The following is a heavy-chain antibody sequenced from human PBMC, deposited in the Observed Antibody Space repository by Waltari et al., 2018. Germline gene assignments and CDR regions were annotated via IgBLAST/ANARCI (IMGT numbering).Heavy chain of an antibody. CDR3: AIPRDSKDYMDV. CDR2: IYHSGST. V-gene: IGHV4-38-2*01. J-gene: IGHJ6*03. Sequence: QVQLQESGPGLVKPSETLSLTCAVSGYSISSGYYWGWIRQPPGKGLEWIGSIYHSGSTYYNPSLKSRVTISVDTSKNQFSLKLSSVTAADTAVYYCAIPRDSKDYMDVWGKGTTVTVSS. D-gene: IGHD3-22*01. CDR1: GYSISSGYY.